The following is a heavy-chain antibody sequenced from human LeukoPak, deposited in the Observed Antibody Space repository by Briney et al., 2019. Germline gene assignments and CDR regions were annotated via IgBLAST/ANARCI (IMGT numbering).Heavy chain of an antibody. CDR1: GGSISRGGYY. CDR2: IYYSGST. D-gene: IGHD6-13*01. V-gene: IGHV4-31*03. J-gene: IGHJ5*02. Sequence: PSETLSLTCTVSGGSISRGGYYSSWIRQHPGKGLGWIGYIYYSGSTYYNPSLRSRVTISVDTSKNQFSLKLSSVTAADTAVYYCARDQPNHRIIAAAGRGPNNWFDPWGQGTLVTVSS. CDR3: ARDQPNHRIIAAAGRGPNNWFDP.